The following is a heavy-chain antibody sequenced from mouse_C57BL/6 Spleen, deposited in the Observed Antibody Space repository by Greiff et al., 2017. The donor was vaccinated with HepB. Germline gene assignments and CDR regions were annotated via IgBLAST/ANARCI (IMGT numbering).Heavy chain of an antibody. CDR3: ARSQRYYGSSYDLAWFAY. Sequence: VKLVESGAELVRPGTSVKVSCKASGYAFTNYLIEWVKQRPGQGLEWIGVINPGSGGTNYTEKFKGKATLTADKSSSTAYMQLSSLTSEDSAVYFCARSQRYYGSSYDLAWFAYWGQGTLVTVSA. D-gene: IGHD1-1*01. CDR1: GYAFTNYL. CDR2: INPGSGGT. V-gene: IGHV1-54*01. J-gene: IGHJ3*01.